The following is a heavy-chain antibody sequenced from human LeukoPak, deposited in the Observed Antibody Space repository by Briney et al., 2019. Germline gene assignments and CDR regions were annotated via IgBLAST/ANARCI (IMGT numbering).Heavy chain of an antibody. CDR2: LYYSGST. CDR1: ECSFSSNNYS. CDR3: ARRALSSSGYFDY. V-gene: IGHV4-39*01. Sequence: SETLTLTCTVSECSFSSNNYSWSRNPQPPGQGLDWFGTLYYSGSTDYTPTLKSPVTMSLDTSKNQFPLNHLTVTDAATAVYACARRALSSSGYFDYWGQGSLVTVSS. J-gene: IGHJ4*02. D-gene: IGHD6-13*01.